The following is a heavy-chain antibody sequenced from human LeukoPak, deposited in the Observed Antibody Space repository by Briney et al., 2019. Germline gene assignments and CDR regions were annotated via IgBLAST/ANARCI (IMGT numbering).Heavy chain of an antibody. Sequence: GGSLRLSCAASGITFSSNDMTRCRQAPGRGLKGWSSNRPSGDNTYYGASVKGRFTISRDNSKNTVYLQMNNMRADDTAVYYCARVAGWHWFDPWGQGTLVTVSS. CDR3: ARVAGWHWFDP. V-gene: IGHV3-23*01. J-gene: IGHJ5*02. D-gene: IGHD6-19*01. CDR1: GITFSSND. CDR2: NRPSGDNT.